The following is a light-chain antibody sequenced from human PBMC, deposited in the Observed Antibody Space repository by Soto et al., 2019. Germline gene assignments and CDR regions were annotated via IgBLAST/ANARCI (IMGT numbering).Light chain of an antibody. CDR2: KAS. CDR1: QSISSW. Sequence: DIQMTQSPSTLSASVGDRVTITCRASQSISSWLDWYQQKPGKAPKRLIYKASSLESGVPSKFSGSGSGTEFTRTISSLQPDDFATYYCQQYNSYQYTSGQGTKLEIK. J-gene: IGKJ2*01. V-gene: IGKV1-5*03. CDR3: QQYNSYQYT.